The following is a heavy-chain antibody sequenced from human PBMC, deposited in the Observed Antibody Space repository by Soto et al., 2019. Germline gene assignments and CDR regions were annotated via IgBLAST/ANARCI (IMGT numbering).Heavy chain of an antibody. CDR3: GSPTIPAA. J-gene: IGHJ5*02. V-gene: IGHV4-4*02. Sequence: SETLSLTCAVSGGSITSSNWWSWVRQPPGKGLEWIGEIYFRGSTNYNPSLENRVTISVDKSKNQFSLNLISVTAADTAVYYCGSPTIPAALGQGTLVTVSS. CDR1: GGSITSSNW. CDR2: IYFRGST.